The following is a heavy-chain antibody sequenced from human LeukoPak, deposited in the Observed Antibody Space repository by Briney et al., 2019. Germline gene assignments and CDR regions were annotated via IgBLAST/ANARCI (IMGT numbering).Heavy chain of an antibody. V-gene: IGHV3-23*01. Sequence: GGSLRLSCAASGFTFSSYAMSWVRQAPGKGLEWVSAISGSGGSTYYADSVKGRFTISRDNSKNTLYLQVNSLRAEDTAVYYCAKDSNWGSDYYFDYWGQGTLVTVSS. CDR1: GFTFSSYA. D-gene: IGHD7-27*01. J-gene: IGHJ4*02. CDR2: ISGSGGST. CDR3: AKDSNWGSDYYFDY.